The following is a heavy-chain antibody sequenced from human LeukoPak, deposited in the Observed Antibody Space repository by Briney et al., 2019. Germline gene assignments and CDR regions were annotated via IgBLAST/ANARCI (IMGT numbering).Heavy chain of an antibody. J-gene: IGHJ5*02. CDR2: TYFRSKWFY. Sequence: SQTPSLTCAISGDSVSSSTAAWNWIRQSPSRGLEWLGRTYFRSKWFYDYAVFIKSRITINPDTSKNQFSLQLNSVTPEDTAIYYCARDLRTYMGINWFDPWGQGTLVTVSS. CDR1: GDSVSSSTAA. V-gene: IGHV6-1*01. CDR3: ARDLRTYMGINWFDP. D-gene: IGHD4-17*01.